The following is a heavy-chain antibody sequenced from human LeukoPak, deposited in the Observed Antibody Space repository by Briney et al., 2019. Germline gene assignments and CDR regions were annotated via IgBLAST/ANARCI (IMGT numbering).Heavy chain of an antibody. CDR3: ARDNGYMTTAYRFDY. CDR2: IIPILGIV. Sequence: SVKVSCKASGGTFSSYTISWVRQAPGQGLEWMGRIIPILGIVNYAQKFQGRVTITADKSTSTAYMELSSLRSEDTAVYYCARDNGYMTTAYRFDYWGQGTLVTVSS. CDR1: GGTFSSYT. D-gene: IGHD4-11*01. J-gene: IGHJ4*02. V-gene: IGHV1-69*04.